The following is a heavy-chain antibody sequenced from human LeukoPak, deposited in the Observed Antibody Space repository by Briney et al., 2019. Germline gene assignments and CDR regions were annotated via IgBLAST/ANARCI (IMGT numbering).Heavy chain of an antibody. D-gene: IGHD3-9*01. CDR2: XXXCDSDT. CDR1: SFTSYW. J-gene: IGHJ3*02. V-gene: IGHV5-51*01. Sequence: SFTSYWXXGGRRXPXXXRXGXXXXXXCDSDTRYSPSFQGQVTISADKSISTAYLQWSSLKASDTAMYYCARPKGPFLTGYSLGAFDIWGQGTMVTVSS. CDR3: ARPKGPFLTGYSLGAFDI.